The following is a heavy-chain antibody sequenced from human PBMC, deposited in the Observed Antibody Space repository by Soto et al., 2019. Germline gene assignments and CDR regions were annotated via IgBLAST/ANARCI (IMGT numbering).Heavy chain of an antibody. CDR1: GYTFTSYD. CDR2: MNPNSGNT. D-gene: IGHD2-8*01. J-gene: IGHJ6*03. V-gene: IGHV1-8*01. Sequence: ASVKVSCKASGYTFTSYDINWVRQATGQGLEWMGWMNPNSGNTGYAQKFQGRVTMTRNTSISTAYMELSSLRSEDTAVYYCARAGVRGNAILDYYYYYYMDVWGKGTTVTVSS. CDR3: ARAGVRGNAILDYYYYYYMDV.